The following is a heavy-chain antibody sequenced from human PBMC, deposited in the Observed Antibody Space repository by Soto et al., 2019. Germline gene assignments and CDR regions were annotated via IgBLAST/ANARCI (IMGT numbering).Heavy chain of an antibody. Sequence: GGSLRLSCAASGLSFSMYAMHWVRQAPGKGLEWVAVISYDGSIIHYVDAVKGRFTISRDSSKNTVSLQMNSLRDEDTAVYYCARDGPFKVPTDWVAPDFWGQGTLVTVS. D-gene: IGHD3-9*01. CDR1: GLSFSMYA. J-gene: IGHJ4*02. V-gene: IGHV3-30-3*01. CDR3: ARDGPFKVPTDWVAPDF. CDR2: ISYDGSII.